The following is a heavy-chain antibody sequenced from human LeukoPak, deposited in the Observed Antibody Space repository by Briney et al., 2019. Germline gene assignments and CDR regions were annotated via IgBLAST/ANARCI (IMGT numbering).Heavy chain of an antibody. Sequence: PGGSLRLSCAASGFTFSSYSMNWVRQAPGKGLEWVSSISSSGTHIHYADSVKGRFTISRDNAKNSLYLQMNSLRAEDTAVYYCARVLFMTTVTTSDDYWGQGTLVTVSS. CDR2: ISSSGTHI. CDR3: ARVLFMTTVTTSDDY. J-gene: IGHJ4*02. CDR1: GFTFSSYS. V-gene: IGHV3-21*01. D-gene: IGHD4-17*01.